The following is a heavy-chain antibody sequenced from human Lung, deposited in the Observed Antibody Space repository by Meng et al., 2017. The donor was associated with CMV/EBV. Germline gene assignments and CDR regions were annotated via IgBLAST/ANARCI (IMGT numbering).Heavy chain of an antibody. Sequence: ASVXVSXKASGYTFTTYDINWVRQATGQGLEWMGWMNPNSGNTGYAQKFQGRVTLTRDTSISTAYMELSSLTSDDTAVYYCARTRIEVEPDGRKIKYYNYGMDVWGQGTXVTVSS. CDR1: GYTFTTYD. J-gene: IGHJ6*02. V-gene: IGHV1-8*01. CDR2: MNPNSGNT. CDR3: ARTRIEVEPDGRKIKYYNYGMDV. D-gene: IGHD2-2*01.